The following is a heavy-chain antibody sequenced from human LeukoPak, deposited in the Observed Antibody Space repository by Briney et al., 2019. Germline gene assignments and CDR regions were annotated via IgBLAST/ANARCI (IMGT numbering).Heavy chain of an antibody. CDR1: GFTLSSYA. Sequence: GGSLRLSCAASGFTLSSYAMSWVRQAPGKGLEWVSAISGSGGGTYYADSVKGRFTISSDNSNHTLYLQMNSLRAEDTAVYYCAKDRHSGYVAYYFDYWGQGTLVTVSS. CDR3: AKDRHSGYVAYYFDY. D-gene: IGHD5-12*01. J-gene: IGHJ4*02. V-gene: IGHV3-23*01. CDR2: ISGSGGGT.